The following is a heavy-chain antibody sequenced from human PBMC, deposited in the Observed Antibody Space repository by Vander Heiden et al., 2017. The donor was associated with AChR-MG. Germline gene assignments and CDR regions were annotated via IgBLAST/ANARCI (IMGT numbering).Heavy chain of an antibody. D-gene: IGHD1-26*01. J-gene: IGHJ2*01. CDR1: GLTLSSYA. CDR3: ARVLPSYSGSSTGLNWYFDL. Sequence: QVQPVESGGRVVPPGRSLRLSGAAPGLTLSSYAMHVGRQAQGKGLKWVAVIWYDGRTKYKADSGMGRFTISRDNSKNTLYLQMNGRRAEDTAVYYCARVLPSYSGSSTGLNWYFDLWGRGTLVTVSS. V-gene: IGHV3-33*01. CDR2: IWYDGRTK.